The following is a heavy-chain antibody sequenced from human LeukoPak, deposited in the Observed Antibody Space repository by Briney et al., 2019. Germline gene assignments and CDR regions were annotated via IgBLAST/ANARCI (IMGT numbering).Heavy chain of an antibody. Sequence: PSQTVSLTCTVSGGSISSDNYSWSWIRQPAGKGLEWIGRVYTSGSTNYNPSLKSRVTISVDTSKKQFSLKLSSVTAADTAVYYCAREKIGYYDGSGRGWFDPWGQGTLVTVSS. J-gene: IGHJ5*02. CDR3: AREKIGYYDGSGRGWFDP. D-gene: IGHD3-22*01. CDR1: GGSISSDNYS. CDR2: VYTSGST. V-gene: IGHV4-61*02.